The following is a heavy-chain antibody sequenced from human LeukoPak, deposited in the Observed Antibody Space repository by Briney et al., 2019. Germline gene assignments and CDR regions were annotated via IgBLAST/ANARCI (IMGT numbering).Heavy chain of an antibody. CDR3: AIITIFGVVIRDY. V-gene: IGHV1-46*01. J-gene: IGHJ4*02. Sequence: ASVKVSCKASGYTFTGYCMHWVRQAPGQGLEWMGIINPSGGSTSYAQKFQGRVTMTRDTSTSTVYMELSSLRSEDTAVYYCAIITIFGVVIRDYWGQGTLVTVSS. CDR2: INPSGGST. CDR1: GYTFTGYC. D-gene: IGHD3-3*01.